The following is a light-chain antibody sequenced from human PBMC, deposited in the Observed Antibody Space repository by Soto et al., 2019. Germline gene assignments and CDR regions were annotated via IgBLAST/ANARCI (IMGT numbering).Light chain of an antibody. CDR3: QQADTFPST. CDR2: AAS. J-gene: IGKJ5*01. V-gene: IGKV1D-12*01. Sequence: DIQMTQSPSSFSASVPDRFTISCQASQGISRSLAWYQQKPGRAPKLLIYAASSLQSGVPSRFSGSGFGTDFTLTISSLQPEDSAIYYCQQADTFPSTFGQGTRLEIK. CDR1: QGISRS.